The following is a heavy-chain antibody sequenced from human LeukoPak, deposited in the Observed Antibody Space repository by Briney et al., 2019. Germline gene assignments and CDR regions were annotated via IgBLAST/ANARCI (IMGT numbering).Heavy chain of an antibody. CDR2: INANSGGT. Sequence: ASVKVSCKTSGCTFADYFIHWVRQAPGQGLEWMGGINANSGGTYYEQKFQGRVTMTRDTSISTAYMEVTWLISDDTAIYYCARHVSSTTNWEFDYWGQGTLVTVSS. V-gene: IGHV1-2*02. CDR1: GCTFADYF. D-gene: IGHD1-14*01. J-gene: IGHJ4*02. CDR3: ARHVSSTTNWEFDY.